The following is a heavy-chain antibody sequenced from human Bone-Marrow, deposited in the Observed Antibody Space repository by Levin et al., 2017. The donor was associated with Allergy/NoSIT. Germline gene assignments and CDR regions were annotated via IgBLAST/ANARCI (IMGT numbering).Heavy chain of an antibody. CDR3: AGGAFDEYAYYMDV. CDR2: TYYRSKWFN. J-gene: IGHJ6*03. CDR1: GHRVSSNRFA. Sequence: SETLSLTCAISGHRVSSNRFAWNWIRQSPSRGLEWLGRTYYRSKWFNDYAESVKSRITINPDTSKNEFSLQLKSVTPGDTAVYYCAGGAFDEYAYYMDVWGKGTTVIVSS. V-gene: IGHV6-1*01. D-gene: IGHD3-3*02.